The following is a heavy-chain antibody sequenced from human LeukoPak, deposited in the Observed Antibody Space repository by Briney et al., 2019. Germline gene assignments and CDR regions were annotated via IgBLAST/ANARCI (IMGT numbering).Heavy chain of an antibody. CDR3: ARAYGKHFDY. J-gene: IGHJ4*02. CDR1: GYTFTTNW. CDR2: IYPGDSDT. D-gene: IGHD2-21*01. Sequence: GESLKISCKGSGYTFTTNWIAWVRQMPGKGLEWMGIIYPGDSDTRYSPSFQGQVTISADKPISTAYLQWSSLKASDTAMYYCARAYGKHFDYWGQGTLVTVSS. V-gene: IGHV5-51*04.